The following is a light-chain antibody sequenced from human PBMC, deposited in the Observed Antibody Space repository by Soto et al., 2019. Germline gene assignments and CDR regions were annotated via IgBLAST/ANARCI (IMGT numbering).Light chain of an antibody. V-gene: IGKV1-5*03. J-gene: IGKJ1*01. CDR1: QSIDSS. CDR2: KAS. CDR3: QQAYGAPPT. Sequence: DIQMTQSPSTLSASIGDGVTISCRASQSIDSSLAWYQQKPGKAPKVVITKASILEGGVPSRFSGSVSGTEFTLTISNLQPEDFATYYCQQAYGAPPTFGQGTKVEIK.